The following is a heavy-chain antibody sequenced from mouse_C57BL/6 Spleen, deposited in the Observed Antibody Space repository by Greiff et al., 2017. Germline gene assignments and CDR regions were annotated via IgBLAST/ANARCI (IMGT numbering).Heavy chain of an antibody. J-gene: IGHJ4*01. CDR2: IYPRSGNT. D-gene: IGHD2-1*01. CDR3: ARYGANYRDAMDY. V-gene: IGHV1-81*01. CDR1: GYTFTSYG. Sequence: VKLQESGAELARPGASVKLSCKASGYTFTSYGISWVKQRTGQGLEWIGEIYPRSGNTYYNEKFKGKATLTADKSSSTAYMELRSLTSEDSAVYFCARYGANYRDAMDYWGQGTSGTVSS.